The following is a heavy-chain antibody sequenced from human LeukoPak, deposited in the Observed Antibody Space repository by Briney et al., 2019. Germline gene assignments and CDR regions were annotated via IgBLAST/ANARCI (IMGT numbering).Heavy chain of an antibody. CDR1: GGSFSGYY. CDR3: THTGGYSSGFFDY. D-gene: IGHD6-19*01. J-gene: IGHJ4*02. CDR2: INHSGST. Sequence: PSETLFLTCAVSGGSFSGYYWSWIRQPPGKGLEWIGEINHSGSTNYNPSLKSRVTISVDTSKNQFSLKLSSVTAADTAVYYCTHTGGYSSGFFDYWGQGTLVTVSS. V-gene: IGHV4-34*01.